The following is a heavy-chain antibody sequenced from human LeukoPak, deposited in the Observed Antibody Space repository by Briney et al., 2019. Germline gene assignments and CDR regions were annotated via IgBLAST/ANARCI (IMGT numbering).Heavy chain of an antibody. CDR1: GGSFSGYY. J-gene: IGHJ4*02. V-gene: IGHV4-34*01. D-gene: IGHD2-2*01. CDR3: AREVIVVVPAAIYVDY. Sequence: SETLSLTCAVYGGSFSGYYWSWIRQPPGRGLEWIGEINHSGSTNYNPSLESRVTISVDTSKNQFSLKLSSVTAADTAVYYCAREVIVVVPAAIYVDYWGQGTLVAVSS. CDR2: INHSGST.